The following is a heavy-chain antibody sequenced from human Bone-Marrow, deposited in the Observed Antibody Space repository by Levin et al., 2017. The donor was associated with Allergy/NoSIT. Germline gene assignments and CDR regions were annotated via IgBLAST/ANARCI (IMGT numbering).Heavy chain of an antibody. CDR1: GFTFSTYA. CDR2: IVGRGTNT. Sequence: GGSLRLSCVASGFTFSTYAMSWVRQTLGKGLGWFSGIVGRGTNTSYADSVRGRFSISRDNYRNTFYRQMNSLSVDETGIYYCAKISDLGPGDIYWGQGTLVTVS. CDR3: AKISDLGPGDIY. V-gene: IGHV3-23*01. D-gene: IGHD2-2*01. J-gene: IGHJ4*02.